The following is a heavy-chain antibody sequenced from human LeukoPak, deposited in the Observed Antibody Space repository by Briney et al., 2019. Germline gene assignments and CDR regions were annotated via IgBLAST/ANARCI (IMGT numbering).Heavy chain of an antibody. V-gene: IGHV3-21*01. CDR1: GFTFSIDG. D-gene: IGHD1-26*01. CDR3: ANFQTVGVKPFEH. J-gene: IGHJ5*02. CDR2: ISPDSAFI. Sequence: PGGSLRLSCVGSGFTFSIDGMNWVRQAPGKGLEWVSSISPDSAFIPQADSVKGRFTISRDNAKNSLYLQMESLRVEDTAVYYCANFQTVGVKPFEHWGQGTLVTVSP.